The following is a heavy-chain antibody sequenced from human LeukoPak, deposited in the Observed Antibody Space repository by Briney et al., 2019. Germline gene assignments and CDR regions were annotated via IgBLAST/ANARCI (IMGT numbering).Heavy chain of an antibody. V-gene: IGHV1-18*01. CDR3: ARVVGYNSHYFDY. CDR2: ISAYNGNT. D-gene: IGHD5-24*01. J-gene: IGHJ4*02. CDR1: GYTFTSYG. Sequence: GASVKVSCKASGYTFTSYGISWVRQAPGQGLEWMGWISAYNGNTNYAQKLQGRVTMTTDTSTSTAHMELRSLRSDDTAVYYCARVVGYNSHYFDYWGQGTLVTVSS.